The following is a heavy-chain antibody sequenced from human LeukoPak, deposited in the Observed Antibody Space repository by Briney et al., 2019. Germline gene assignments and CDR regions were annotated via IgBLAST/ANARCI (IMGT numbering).Heavy chain of an antibody. V-gene: IGHV3-30*18. CDR2: ISENGSNK. Sequence: GGSLRLSCAASGFSFSNYGMHWVRQAPGKGLEWVAVISENGSNKYYADSVKGRFTLSRDNSKNTLDLQMNSLSVEDTAVYFCAKDRGLAHYFDYWGQGTLVTVSS. CDR3: AKDRGLAHYFDY. D-gene: IGHD3-10*01. J-gene: IGHJ4*02. CDR1: GFSFSNYG.